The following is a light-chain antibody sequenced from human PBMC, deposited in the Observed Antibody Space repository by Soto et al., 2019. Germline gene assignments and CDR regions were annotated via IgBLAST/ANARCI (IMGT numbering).Light chain of an antibody. J-gene: IGKJ3*01. Sequence: IQMTQSPSSVSASVGDRVTITCRASQGISRWLAWYQQKPGKAPKLLIYTASRLQSGVPSRFIGSGSGTDFTLTISSLQPEDFATYYCQQTNSFPFTVGPGTKVYIK. CDR3: QQTNSFPFT. CDR2: TAS. V-gene: IGKV1-12*01. CDR1: QGISRW.